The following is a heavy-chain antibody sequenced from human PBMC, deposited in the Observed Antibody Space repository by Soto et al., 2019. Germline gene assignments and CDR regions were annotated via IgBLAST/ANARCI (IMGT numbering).Heavy chain of an antibody. D-gene: IGHD3-10*01. CDR1: GGSISSYY. J-gene: IGHJ5*02. Sequence: QVQLQESGPGLVKPSETLSLTCTVSGGSISSYYWSWIRQPPGKGLEWIGYIYYSGSTNYNPSLKSRVTISVEPSKNQFSLKRSSVTAADTAVYYCARAGTTMVRGVISGWFDPWGQGTLVTVSS. CDR3: ARAGTTMVRGVISGWFDP. V-gene: IGHV4-59*01. CDR2: IYYSGST.